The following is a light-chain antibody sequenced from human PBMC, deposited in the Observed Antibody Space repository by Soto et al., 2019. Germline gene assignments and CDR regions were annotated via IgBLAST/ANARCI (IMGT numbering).Light chain of an antibody. Sequence: QSALTQPASVSGSPGQSITISCTGTSSDVGFYNLVSWYQHRPGKAPKFILYEGSKRPSGVSNRFSGSKSGNTASLAITGLQAEDEGHYYCQSYDKRLTAYVFGTGTKLTVL. CDR3: QSYDKRLTAYV. CDR1: SSDVGFYNL. J-gene: IGLJ1*01. V-gene: IGLV2-14*02. CDR2: EGS.